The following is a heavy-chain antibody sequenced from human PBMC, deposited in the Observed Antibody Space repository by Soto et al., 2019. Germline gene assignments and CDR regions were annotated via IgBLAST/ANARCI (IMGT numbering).Heavy chain of an antibody. J-gene: IGHJ4*02. V-gene: IGHV4-31*03. CDR3: ARSLVRGVINFDY. CDR1: GGSISSGGYY. CDR2: IYYSGST. Sequence: PSETLSLTCTVSGGSISSGGYYWSWIRQHPGKGLEWIGYIYYSGSTYYNPSLKSRVTISVDTSKNQFSLKLSSVTAADTAVYYCARSLVRGVINFDYWGQGTLVTVSS. D-gene: IGHD3-10*01.